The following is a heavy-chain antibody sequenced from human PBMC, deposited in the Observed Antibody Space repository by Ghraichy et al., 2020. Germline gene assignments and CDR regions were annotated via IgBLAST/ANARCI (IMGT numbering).Heavy chain of an antibody. Sequence: ASVKVSCKASGYTFTSYDINWVRQATGQGLEWMGWMNPNSGNTGYAQKFQGRVTMTRNTSISTAYMELSSLRSEDTAVYYCARVPIPSFCSTSCHYYYYYGMDVWGQGTTVTVSS. V-gene: IGHV1-8*01. CDR2: MNPNSGNT. D-gene: IGHD2-2*01. CDR1: GYTFTSYD. J-gene: IGHJ6*02. CDR3: ARVPIPSFCSTSCHYYYYYGMDV.